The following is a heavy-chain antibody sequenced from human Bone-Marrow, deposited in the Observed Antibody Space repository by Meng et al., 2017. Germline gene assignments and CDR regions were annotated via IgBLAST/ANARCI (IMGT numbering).Heavy chain of an antibody. J-gene: IGHJ6*02. Sequence: ASVKVSCKASGYTFTSYAINWARQAPGQGLEWMGWINTNTGNPTYAQGFTGRFVFSLDTSVSTAYLQISSLKAEDTAVYYCARDGYTEKYSSGWYLGFMGYGMDVWGQGTTVTVSS. V-gene: IGHV7-4-1*02. CDR2: INTNTGNP. CDR1: GYTFTSYA. D-gene: IGHD6-19*01. CDR3: ARDGYTEKYSSGWYLGFMGYGMDV.